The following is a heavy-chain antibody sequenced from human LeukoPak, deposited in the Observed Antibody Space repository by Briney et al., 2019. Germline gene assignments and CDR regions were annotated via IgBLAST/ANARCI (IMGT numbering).Heavy chain of an antibody. CDR1: GFTFSSYW. CDR2: INSDGSST. CDR3: ARVLPPSHIVVVTAIRSAYFDL. J-gene: IGHJ2*01. V-gene: IGHV3-74*01. D-gene: IGHD2-21*02. Sequence: HPGGSLRLSCAASGFTFSSYWMHWVRHAPGKGLVWVSRINSDGSSTSYADSVKGRFTISRDNAKNTLYLQMNSLRAEDTAVYYCARVLPPSHIVVVTAIRSAYFDLWGRGTLVTVSS.